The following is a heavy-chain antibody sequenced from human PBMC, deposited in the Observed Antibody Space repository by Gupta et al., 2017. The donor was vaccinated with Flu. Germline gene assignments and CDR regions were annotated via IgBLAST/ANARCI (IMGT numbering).Heavy chain of an antibody. Sequence: EVQLVESGGGLVQPGGSLRLSCAASGFTFSSYWMHWVRQAPGKGLVWVSRINSDGSSTSYADSVKGRFTISRDNAKNTLYLQMNSLRAEDTAVYYCARGDVVVTATLLFLADYYYYGMDVWGQGTTVTVSS. CDR1: GFTFSSYW. V-gene: IGHV3-74*01. J-gene: IGHJ6*02. CDR3: ARGDVVVTATLLFLADYYYYGMDV. CDR2: INSDGSST. D-gene: IGHD2-21*02.